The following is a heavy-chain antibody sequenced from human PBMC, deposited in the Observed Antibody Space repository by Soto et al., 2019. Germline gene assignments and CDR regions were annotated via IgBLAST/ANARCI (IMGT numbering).Heavy chain of an antibody. CDR3: ARDLGGSHDY. V-gene: IGHV3-74*01. Sequence: VQLVESGGGLLQPGGSLRLSCAASGFTFSTYWMHWVRQAPGKGLVWVSRIKTDGSVTTYADSVKGRFTISRDNAKNTLDLKMNTLRAEDTAVHYCARDLGGSHDYWGRGTLVTVSS. CDR1: GFTFSTYW. J-gene: IGHJ4*02. CDR2: IKTDGSVT. D-gene: IGHD3-16*01.